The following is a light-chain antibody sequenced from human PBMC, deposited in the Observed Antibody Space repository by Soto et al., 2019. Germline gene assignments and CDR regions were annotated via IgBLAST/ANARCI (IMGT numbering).Light chain of an antibody. J-gene: IGKJ1*01. CDR1: QSVNSY. V-gene: IGKV3-15*01. CDR3: QQYNDWPWT. CDR2: GAS. Sequence: EIVMTQSPAMLSVSPGARATLSCRASQSVNSYLAWYQQKPGQAPRLLIYGASTGATGIPARFSGSGSGTEFTLAISSLQSEDFAVYFCQQYNDWPWTFGQGTKVEI.